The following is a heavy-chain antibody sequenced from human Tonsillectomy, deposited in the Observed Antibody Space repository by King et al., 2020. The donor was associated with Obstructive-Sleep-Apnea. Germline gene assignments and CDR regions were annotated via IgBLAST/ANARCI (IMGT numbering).Heavy chain of an antibody. CDR3: ARGHSSSWYDWYFDL. Sequence: QLVQSGAEVKKPGASVKVSCKASGYTFATYGISWVRQAPGQGLEWMGWISAYNGNTNCAQNLQGRVTMTTDTSTNTAYMELRGLRSDDTAVYYCARGHSSSWYDWYFDLWGRGTLVIVSA. D-gene: IGHD6-13*01. V-gene: IGHV1-18*01. J-gene: IGHJ2*01. CDR2: ISAYNGNT. CDR1: GYTFATYG.